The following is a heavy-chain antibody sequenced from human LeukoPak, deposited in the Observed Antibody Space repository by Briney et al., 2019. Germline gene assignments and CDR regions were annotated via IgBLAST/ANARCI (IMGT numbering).Heavy chain of an antibody. Sequence: SETLSLTCTVSGDSISRSTYYWAWIRQPPGKGLEWIGSVYYGRSPYFNPSLESRATISVGTSKNHFSLKMSSVTAADTAVYYCARRYCSGGSCYSDNWFDPWGQGTLVTVSS. V-gene: IGHV4-39*02. D-gene: IGHD2-15*01. J-gene: IGHJ5*02. CDR1: GDSISRSTYY. CDR2: VYYGRSP. CDR3: ARRYCSGGSCYSDNWFDP.